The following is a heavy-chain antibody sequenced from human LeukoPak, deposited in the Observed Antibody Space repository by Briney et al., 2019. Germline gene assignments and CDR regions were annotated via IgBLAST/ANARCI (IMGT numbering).Heavy chain of an antibody. Sequence: TSETLSLTCTVSGYSISSGYFWAWIRQPPGKGLEWIGSILHSGATYNNPSLKSRVTISVDTSKNQFSLRLTSVTAADTAVYYCARVVQSTDSSGFYLPEYFQHWGQGTLVTVSS. J-gene: IGHJ1*01. V-gene: IGHV4-38-2*02. CDR3: ARVVQSTDSSGFYLPEYFQH. CDR1: GYSISSGYF. D-gene: IGHD3-22*01. CDR2: ILHSGAT.